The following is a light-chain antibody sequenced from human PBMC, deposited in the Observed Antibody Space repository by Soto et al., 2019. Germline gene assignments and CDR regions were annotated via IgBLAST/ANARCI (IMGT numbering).Light chain of an antibody. CDR3: CSYAGSSTPLVV. CDR2: EGS. V-gene: IGLV2-23*01. CDR1: GSDVGSYNL. Sequence: SVLTQPASVSGSPGQSITISCTGTGSDVGSYNLVSWYQQHPGKAPKLMIYEGSKRPSGVSNRFSGSKSGNTASLTISGLQAEDEADYYCCSYAGSSTPLVVFGGGTKVTVL. J-gene: IGLJ2*01.